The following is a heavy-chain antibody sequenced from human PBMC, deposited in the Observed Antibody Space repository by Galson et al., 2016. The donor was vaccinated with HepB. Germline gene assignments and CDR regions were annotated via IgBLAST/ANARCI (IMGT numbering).Heavy chain of an antibody. D-gene: IGHD3-10*01. CDR1: GGSFSGYY. J-gene: IGHJ4*02. CDR3: ARHRGAPGYYFDY. CDR2: INHSGST. V-gene: IGHV4-34*01. Sequence: TLSLTCAVYGGSFSGYYWSWIRQPPGKGLEWIGEINHSGSTNYNPSLESRVTISVDTSKNQFSLKLSSVTAADTAVYYCARHRGAPGYYFDYWGQGTLVTVSS.